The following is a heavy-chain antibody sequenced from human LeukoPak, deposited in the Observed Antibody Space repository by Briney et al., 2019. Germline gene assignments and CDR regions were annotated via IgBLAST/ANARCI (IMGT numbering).Heavy chain of an antibody. J-gene: IGHJ4*02. CDR1: GGSISSSSHY. CDR2: IYYSGST. CDR3: ARQGLHRIDY. V-gene: IGHV4-39*01. Sequence: SETLSLTCTVSGGSISSSSHYWGWIRQPPGKGLEWIGSIYYSGSTYYSPSLSSRVTISVDTSKNQFSLKLSSVTAADTAVYYCARQGLHRIDYWGQGTLVTVSS. D-gene: IGHD4-11*01.